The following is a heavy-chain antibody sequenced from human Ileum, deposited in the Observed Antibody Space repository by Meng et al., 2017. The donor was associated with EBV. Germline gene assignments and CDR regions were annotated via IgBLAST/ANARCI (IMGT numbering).Heavy chain of an antibody. CDR1: GASISNDNW. CDR3: VSNGYYNLEY. CDR2: IYHDGNT. Sequence: QVQLQESGPGLVQPSGTLSLTCAVSGASISNDNWWSWVSQPPGKGLEWIGGIYHDGNTNYNPSLKSRVTVSVDKSKNQFSLRLSSVTAADTAVYYCVSNGYYNLEYWGQGPLVTVSS. D-gene: IGHD1-1*01. V-gene: IGHV4-4*02. J-gene: IGHJ4*02.